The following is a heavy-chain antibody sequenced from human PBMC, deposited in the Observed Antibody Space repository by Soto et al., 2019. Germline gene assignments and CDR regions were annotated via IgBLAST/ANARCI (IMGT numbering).Heavy chain of an antibody. V-gene: IGHV3-9*01. CDR3: AIKNTNRWTGGPAAAGTNYYYYGMDV. CDR1: GFTFDDYA. Sequence: GGSLRLSCAASGFTFDDYAMHWVRQAPGKGLEWVSGISWNSGSIGYADSVKGRFTISRDNAKNSLYLQMNSLRAEDTALYYCAIKNTNRWTGGPAAAGTNYYYYGMDVWGQGTTVTVSS. CDR2: ISWNSGSI. J-gene: IGHJ6*02. D-gene: IGHD6-13*01.